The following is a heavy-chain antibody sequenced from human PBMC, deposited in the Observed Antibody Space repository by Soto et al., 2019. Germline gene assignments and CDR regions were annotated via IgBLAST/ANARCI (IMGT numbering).Heavy chain of an antibody. CDR2: IIPIFGTA. CDR3: ALWGFRDGNKSKNNXXXXV. CDR1: GGTFNSYA. V-gene: IGHV1-69*01. D-gene: IGHD3-10*01. J-gene: IGHJ6*02. Sequence: QVQLVQSGAEVKKPGSSVKVSCKASGGTFNSYAISWVRQAPGQGLEWMGGIIPIFGTANYAQNFQGRVAITADESTSAAYMQLRSLRSEDTAVYYCALWGFRDGNKSKNNXXXXVWGQXTTVTV.